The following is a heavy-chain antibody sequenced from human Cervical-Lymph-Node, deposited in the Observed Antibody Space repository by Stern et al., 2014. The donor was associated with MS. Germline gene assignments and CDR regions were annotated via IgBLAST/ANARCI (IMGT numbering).Heavy chain of an antibody. J-gene: IGHJ4*02. CDR2: ISYDGSDT. D-gene: IGHD3-10*01. CDR3: VKRGITEVRGVRLGDY. Sequence: QVQLVQSGGGVVQSGRSLRLTCKGSGFTFSSYGMHWVRQAPGKGLEWVSVISYDGSDTYYAESVKGRFTISRDNSKNTLYLEMRSLRPEDTAVYYCVKRGITEVRGVRLGDYWGPGTLVIVSS. CDR1: GFTFSSYG. V-gene: IGHV3-30*18.